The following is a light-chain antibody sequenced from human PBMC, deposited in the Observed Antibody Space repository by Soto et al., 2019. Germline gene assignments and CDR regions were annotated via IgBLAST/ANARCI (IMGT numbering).Light chain of an antibody. Sequence: DAVMTQSPLSLPVTLGQAASIYCRSSQSLLHSNGYNYLDWYLQKPGQSPQLLIFLGSNRASGVPDRFTGSGSHTDFTLKISRVEAEDVGVYYCMQALQTPPTLGQGTKVDI. J-gene: IGKJ1*01. V-gene: IGKV2-28*01. CDR2: LGS. CDR3: MQALQTPPT. CDR1: QSLLHSNGYNY.